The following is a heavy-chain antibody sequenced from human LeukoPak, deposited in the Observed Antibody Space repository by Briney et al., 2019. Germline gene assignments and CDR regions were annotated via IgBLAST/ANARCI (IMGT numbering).Heavy chain of an antibody. CDR2: ISYDGSNK. J-gene: IGHJ4*02. V-gene: IGHV3-30-3*01. CDR3: ARDLHGSGTEHFDH. D-gene: IGHD3-10*01. CDR1: GFTFSSYA. Sequence: GGSLRLSCAASGFTFSSYAMHWVRQAPGKGLEWVAVISYDGSNKYYADSVKGRFTISRDNSKNTLYLQMNSLRAEDTAVYYCARDLHGSGTEHFDHWGQGTLVTVSS.